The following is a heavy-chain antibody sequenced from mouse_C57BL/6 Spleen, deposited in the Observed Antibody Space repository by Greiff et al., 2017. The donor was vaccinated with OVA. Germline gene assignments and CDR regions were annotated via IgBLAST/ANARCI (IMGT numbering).Heavy chain of an antibody. Sequence: VQLKESGAELVKPGASVKLSCTASGFNIKDYYMHWVKQRTEQGLEWIGRIDPEDGETKYAPKFQGKATITAETSSNTAYLQLSSLTSEDTAVYYCALYYYGSRGRDYWGQGTTLTVSS. CDR3: ALYYYGSRGRDY. D-gene: IGHD1-1*01. V-gene: IGHV14-2*01. CDR1: GFNIKDYY. J-gene: IGHJ2*01. CDR2: IDPEDGET.